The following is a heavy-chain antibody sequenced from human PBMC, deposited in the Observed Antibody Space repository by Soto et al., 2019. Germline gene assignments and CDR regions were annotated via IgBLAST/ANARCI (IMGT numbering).Heavy chain of an antibody. V-gene: IGHV1-18*01. D-gene: IGHD3-10*01. J-gene: IGHJ4*02. CDR1: GYTFSIYG. Sequence: QVQLVQSGVEVKKPGASVKVSCKASGYTFSIYGINWVRQAPGQGLEWMGWIRPNNGNTKYAQNVQGRVTMTTDTSTRTAYMELRSLRSDDTAVYYCARDLDGSGSYYTDYWGQGTLVTVSS. CDR2: IRPNNGNT. CDR3: ARDLDGSGSYYTDY.